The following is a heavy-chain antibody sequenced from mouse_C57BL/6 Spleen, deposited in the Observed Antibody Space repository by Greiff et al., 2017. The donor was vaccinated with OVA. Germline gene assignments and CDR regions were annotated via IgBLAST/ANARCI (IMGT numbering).Heavy chain of an antibody. D-gene: IGHD2-5*01. J-gene: IGHJ2*01. CDR1: GFTIKDDY. CDR2: IDPENGDT. CDR3: TTASNFLRCY. Sequence: VQLQQSGAELVRPGASVKLSCTASGFTIKDDYMHWVKQRPEQGLEWIGWIDPENGDTEYASKFQGKATITADTSSNTAYLQLSSLTSEDTAVYYCTTASNFLRCYWGQGTTLTVSS. V-gene: IGHV14-4*01.